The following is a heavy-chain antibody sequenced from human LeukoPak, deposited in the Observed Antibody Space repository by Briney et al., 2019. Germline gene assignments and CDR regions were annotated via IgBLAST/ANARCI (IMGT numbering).Heavy chain of an antibody. V-gene: IGHV4-34*01. CDR1: GGSFSGYY. CDR2: INHSGST. D-gene: IGHD3-9*01. J-gene: IGHJ4*02. CDR3: ARGGLRYFDWLHRSYYFDY. Sequence: SETLSLTCAVYGGSFSGYYWSWIRQPPGKGLERIGEINHSGSTNYNPSLKSRVTISVDTSKNQFSLKLSSVTAADTAVYYCARGGLRYFDWLHRSYYFDYWGQGTLVTVSS.